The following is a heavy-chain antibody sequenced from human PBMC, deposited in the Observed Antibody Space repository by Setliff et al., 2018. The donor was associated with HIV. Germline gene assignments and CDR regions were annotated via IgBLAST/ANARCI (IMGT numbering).Heavy chain of an antibody. CDR2: IYISGST. CDR3: ATHPGAMSSSSWYSGWFDP. CDR1: GGSMSGYY. V-gene: IGHV4-4*09. J-gene: IGHJ5*02. Sequence: SETLSLTCTVSGGSMSGYYWSWIRQPPGKELEWIGYIYISGSTDYSPSLKSRVTISADTSKNQVSLKLTSVTAADSAVYYCATHPGAMSSSSWYSGWFDPWGQGTLVTVSS. D-gene: IGHD6-13*01.